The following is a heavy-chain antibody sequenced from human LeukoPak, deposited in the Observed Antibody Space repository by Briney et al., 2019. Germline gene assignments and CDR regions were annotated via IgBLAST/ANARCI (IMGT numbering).Heavy chain of an antibody. CDR1: GFTFSSYE. J-gene: IGHJ4*02. V-gene: IGHV3-48*03. CDR3: ARAGLGEFDY. D-gene: IGHD3-10*01. Sequence: GGSLTLSCAASGFTFSSYEMNWVRQAPGKGLEWVSYISSSGSTIYYADSVKGRFTISRDNGKNSLYLQMNSLRAEDTAVYYCARAGLGEFDYWGQGTLVTVSS. CDR2: ISSSGSTI.